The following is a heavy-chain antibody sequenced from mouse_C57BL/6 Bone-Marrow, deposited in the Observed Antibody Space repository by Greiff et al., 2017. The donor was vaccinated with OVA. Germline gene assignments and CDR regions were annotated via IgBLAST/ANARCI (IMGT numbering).Heavy chain of an antibody. V-gene: IGHV7-3*01. CDR3: ASYRTYSFAY. D-gene: IGHD2-10*01. CDR1: GFTFTDYY. CDR2: IRNKANGYTT. J-gene: IGHJ3*01. Sequence: EVKLMESGGGLVQPGGSLSLSCAASGFTFTDYYMSWVRQPPGKALEWLGFIRNKANGYTTEYSASVKGRFTISRDTSQSILYLHMNALRAVYRATSYCASYRTYSFAYWGQGTLVTVSA.